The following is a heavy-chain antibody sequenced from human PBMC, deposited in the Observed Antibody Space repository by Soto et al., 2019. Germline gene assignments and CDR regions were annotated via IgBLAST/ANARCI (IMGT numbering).Heavy chain of an antibody. Sequence: QVQLVQSGAEVKKPWAPVKDSCKAYGYTFTRYTIHWMRQAPGQRLEWMGWINACNGNTKYSQKFQGLVTITRDTAASNAYMELGSLRAEDTALYYCARAGAGTELRNYFDFWGQGTLVTVS. V-gene: IGHV1-3*01. CDR2: INACNGNT. D-gene: IGHD6-13*01. CDR1: GYTFTRYT. J-gene: IGHJ4*02. CDR3: ARAGAGTELRNYFDF.